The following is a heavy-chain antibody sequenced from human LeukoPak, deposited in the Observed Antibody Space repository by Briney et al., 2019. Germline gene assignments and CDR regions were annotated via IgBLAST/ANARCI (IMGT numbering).Heavy chain of an antibody. J-gene: IGHJ4*02. Sequence: GASVKVSCKASGYTFTSYDINWVRQATGQGLEWMGWMNPNSGNTGYAQKFQGRVTMTRNTAISTAYMELSSLKSDNTAVYYCARVYSSSSLDYWGQGTLVTVSS. D-gene: IGHD6-6*01. CDR1: GYTFTSYD. CDR3: ARVYSSSSLDY. V-gene: IGHV1-8*01. CDR2: MNPNSGNT.